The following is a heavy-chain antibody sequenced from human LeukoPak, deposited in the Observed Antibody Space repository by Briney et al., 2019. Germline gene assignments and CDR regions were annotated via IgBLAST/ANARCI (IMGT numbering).Heavy chain of an antibody. J-gene: IGHJ5*02. Sequence: SETLSLSCTVSGGSMTNYFWSWLRQPVGKGLEWIGSVYYRGSTNYNPSLKSRVTISVDTSKNQFSLKLSSVTAADTAVYYCARPVAGSGWFDPWGQGTLVTVSS. CDR1: GGSMTNYF. CDR3: ARPVAGSGWFDP. V-gene: IGHV4-59*08. CDR2: VYYRGST. D-gene: IGHD3-10*01.